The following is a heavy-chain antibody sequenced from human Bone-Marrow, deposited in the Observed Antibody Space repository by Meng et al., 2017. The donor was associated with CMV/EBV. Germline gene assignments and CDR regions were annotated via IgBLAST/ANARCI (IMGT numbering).Heavy chain of an antibody. CDR1: GYTFTSYG. J-gene: IGHJ3*02. CDR3: ARGVKDTAMEVAFDI. CDR2: ISAYNGKT. Sequence: ASVKVSCKASGYTFTSYGISWVRQAPGQGLEWMGWISAYNGKTNYAQKLQGRVTMSKDTSTNTAYMDLRSLRTDDTAVYYCARGVKDTAMEVAFDIWGPGTMVTVSS. D-gene: IGHD5-18*01. V-gene: IGHV1-18*01.